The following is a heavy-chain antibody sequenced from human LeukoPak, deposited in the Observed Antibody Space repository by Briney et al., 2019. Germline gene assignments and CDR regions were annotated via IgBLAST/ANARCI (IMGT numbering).Heavy chain of an antibody. CDR3: ARRGGESTFDY. D-gene: IGHD5-12*01. CDR1: GFTFSSYG. J-gene: IGHJ4*02. CDR2: ISYDGSNK. Sequence: GGSLRLSCAASGFTFSSYGMHWVRQAPGKGLEWMALISYDGSNKYYGDSVKGRFTISRDNSKNTLYLQMNSLRAEDTALHYCARRGGESTFDYWGQGTLVTVSS. V-gene: IGHV3-30*03.